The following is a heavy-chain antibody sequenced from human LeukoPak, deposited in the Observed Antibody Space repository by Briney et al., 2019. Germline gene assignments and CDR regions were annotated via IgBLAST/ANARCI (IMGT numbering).Heavy chain of an antibody. CDR1: GFTFSNAW. CDR3: ARGHPWGSSWYEDY. CDR2: IKSKTDGGTT. V-gene: IGHV3-15*01. Sequence: GGSLRLSCAASGFTFSNAWMSWVRQAPGKGLEWVGRIKSKTDGGTTDYAAPVKGRFTISRDDSKNSLYLQMNSLKTEDTAVYYCARGHPWGSSWYEDYWGQGALVTVSS. D-gene: IGHD6-13*01. J-gene: IGHJ4*02.